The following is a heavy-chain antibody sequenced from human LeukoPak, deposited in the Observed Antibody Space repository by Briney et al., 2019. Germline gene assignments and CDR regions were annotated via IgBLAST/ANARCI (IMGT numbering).Heavy chain of an antibody. Sequence: ASVKVSCKASGYTFTSYGISWVRQAPGQGLEWMGWISAYNGNTNYAQKLQGRVTMTTDTSTSTAYMELRSLRSDDTAVYYCARGGSLWFGESLNWFDPWGQGTLATVSS. D-gene: IGHD3-10*01. CDR3: ARGGSLWFGESLNWFDP. V-gene: IGHV1-18*01. CDR1: GYTFTSYG. CDR2: ISAYNGNT. J-gene: IGHJ5*02.